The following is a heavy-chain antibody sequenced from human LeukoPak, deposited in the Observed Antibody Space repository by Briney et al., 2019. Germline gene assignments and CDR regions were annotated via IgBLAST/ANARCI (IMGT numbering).Heavy chain of an antibody. D-gene: IGHD2-2*02. V-gene: IGHV1-3*03. J-gene: IGHJ4*02. CDR2: INPGNGYT. CDR3: TLYNY. CDR1: GYSFTSQD. Sequence: ASVKVSCKTSGYSFTSQDMHWVRQAPGQRLEWMGCINPGNGYTKYSQEFQGRVTITRDTSSTTAYMELSSLRSDDMAVYYCTLYNYWGQGTLVTVSS.